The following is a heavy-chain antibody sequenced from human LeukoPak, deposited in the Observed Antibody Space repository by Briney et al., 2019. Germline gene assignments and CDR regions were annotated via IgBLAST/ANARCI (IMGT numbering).Heavy chain of an antibody. D-gene: IGHD6-13*01. CDR1: GGSISSSTYY. CDR2: IYYSGST. V-gene: IGHV4-39*01. J-gene: IGHJ3*02. Sequence: SETLSLTCTVSGGSISSSTYYWGWIRQPPGKGLEWIGSIYYSGSTYYNASLKSRVTISADASKNQFSLKLSSVTAADTAVYYCARPLSGSSSWHGDAFDIWGQGTMVTVSS. CDR3: ARPLSGSSSWHGDAFDI.